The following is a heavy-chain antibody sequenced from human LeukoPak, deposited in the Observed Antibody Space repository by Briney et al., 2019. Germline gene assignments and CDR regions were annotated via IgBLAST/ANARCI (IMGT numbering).Heavy chain of an antibody. D-gene: IGHD1-26*01. Sequence: GGSLRLSCAASGFTFSTYNMNWVRQAPGKGLEWLSYISSSTNTIYYADSVKGRFTISRDNAKNTLNLQMNSLRVEDTAVYYCAKGSGSCFDLWGQGTAVIVSS. CDR3: AKGSGSCFDL. J-gene: IGHJ4*02. CDR1: GFTFSTYN. V-gene: IGHV3-48*04. CDR2: ISSSTNTI.